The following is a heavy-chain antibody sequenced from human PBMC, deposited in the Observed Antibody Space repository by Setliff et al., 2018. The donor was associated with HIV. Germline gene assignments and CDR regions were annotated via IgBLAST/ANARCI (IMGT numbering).Heavy chain of an antibody. Sequence: PSETLSLTCTVSGGSISTYYWSWIRQPAGKGLEWIGRIYTSGSTNDNPSIKSRVTMSVDTSKNQFSLKLSSVTAADTAVYYCARGTYYYDSSGFRDAFDIWGQGTMVTVSS. V-gene: IGHV4-4*07. CDR2: IYTSGST. D-gene: IGHD3-22*01. J-gene: IGHJ3*02. CDR1: GGSISTYY. CDR3: ARGTYYYDSSGFRDAFDI.